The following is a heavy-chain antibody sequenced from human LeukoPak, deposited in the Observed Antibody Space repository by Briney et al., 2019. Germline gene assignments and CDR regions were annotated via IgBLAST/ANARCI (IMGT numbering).Heavy chain of an antibody. V-gene: IGHV1-18*04. CDR3: ARVHLPANYDFWYFDL. J-gene: IGHJ2*01. CDR1: GFTFANYG. Sequence: ASVKVSCKASGFTFANYGITWVRQAPGQGLEWMGWISAKNGNTNYARKFRGRLSMTTDTSMDTIYMELRSLTSDDTAVYYCARVHLPANYDFWYFDLWGRGSLVTVSS. CDR2: ISAKNGNT. D-gene: IGHD3/OR15-3a*01.